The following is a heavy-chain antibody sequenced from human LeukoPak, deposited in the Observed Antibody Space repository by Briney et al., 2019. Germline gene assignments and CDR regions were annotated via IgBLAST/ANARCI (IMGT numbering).Heavy chain of an antibody. V-gene: IGHV3-48*03. J-gene: IGHJ6*03. CDR2: IGSSGSTT. CDR3: ASGSGSYRTPYYYMDV. D-gene: IGHD3-10*01. CDR1: GFTFSTYE. Sequence: GGSLRLSCAASGFTFSTYEMNWVRQAPGKGLEWVSYIGSSGSTTYYADSVKGRFTISRDNSKNTLYLQMNSLRAEDTAVYYCASGSGSYRTPYYYMDVWGTGTTVTVSS.